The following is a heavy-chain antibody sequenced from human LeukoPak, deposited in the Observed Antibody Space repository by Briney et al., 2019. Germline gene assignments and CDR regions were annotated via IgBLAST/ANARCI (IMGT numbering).Heavy chain of an antibody. CDR2: ISSSGSTI. V-gene: IGHV3-48*03. J-gene: IGHJ3*02. Sequence: GGSLRLSCAASGFTFSSYEMNWVRQAPGKGLEWVSYISSSGSTIYYADSVKGRFTISRDNAKNSLYLQMNSLRAEDTAVYYCARGGYYDSSGYYLFNENRDAFDIWGQGTMVTVSS. CDR3: ARGGYYDSSGYYLFNENRDAFDI. D-gene: IGHD3-22*01. CDR1: GFTFSSYE.